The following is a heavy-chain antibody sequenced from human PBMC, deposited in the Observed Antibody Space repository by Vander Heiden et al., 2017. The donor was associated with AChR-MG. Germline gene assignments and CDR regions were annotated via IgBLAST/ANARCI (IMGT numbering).Heavy chain of an antibody. V-gene: IGHV5-10-1*03. Sequence: EVQLVQSGAEVKKPGESLRISCKGSGYRFTSYWISWVRQRSGKGLEWMGRIDPSDSYTNYSPSFQGHVTISADRSISTAYLQWSSLKASDTAIYYCARMRYCSGGNCYDENFDYWGQGTLVTVSS. CDR1: GYRFTSYW. D-gene: IGHD2-15*01. J-gene: IGHJ4*02. CDR3: ARMRYCSGGNCYDENFDY. CDR2: IDPSDSYT.